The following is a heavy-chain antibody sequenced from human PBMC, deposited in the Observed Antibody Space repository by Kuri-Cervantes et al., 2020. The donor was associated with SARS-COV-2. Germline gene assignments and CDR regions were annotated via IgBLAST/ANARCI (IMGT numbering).Heavy chain of an antibody. Sequence: ASVKVSCKVSGFPLTELSMHWVRQAPGKGLEWMGGFDPEEREIIYAQKFQGRVTMTRDTSTSTVYMELSSLRSEDTAVYYCARGSYLLLGSWGQGTLVTVSS. CDR3: ARGSYLLLGS. D-gene: IGHD2-21*02. CDR2: FDPEEREI. CDR1: GFPLTELS. J-gene: IGHJ4*02. V-gene: IGHV1-24*01.